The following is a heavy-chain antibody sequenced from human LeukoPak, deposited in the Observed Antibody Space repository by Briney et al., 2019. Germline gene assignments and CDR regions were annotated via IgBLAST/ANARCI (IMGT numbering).Heavy chain of an antibody. J-gene: IGHJ4*02. CDR1: GGSISSSSYY. CDR2: IYYSGST. CDR3: ARQTGSGLFILP. Sequence: SETLSLTCTVSGGSISSSSYYWGWIRQPPGKGLEWIGSIYYSGSTYYNSSLKSPVTISVDTSKNEFSLKLTSVTAADTAVYYCARQTGSGLFILPGGQGTLVTVSS. D-gene: IGHD3/OR15-3a*01. V-gene: IGHV4-39*01.